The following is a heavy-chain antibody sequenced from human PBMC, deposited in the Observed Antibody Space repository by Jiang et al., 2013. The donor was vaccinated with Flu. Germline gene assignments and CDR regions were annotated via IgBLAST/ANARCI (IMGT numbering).Heavy chain of an antibody. Sequence: VQLLESGGGLVQPGGSLRLSCAASGFTFSSYSMNWVRQAPGKGLEWLAYISGSTTTIYYADSLKGRFTISRDNAKNSLYLQMTSLSDEDTAVYYCARDTTVSHFDYWGQGTLVTVSS. CDR2: ISGSTTTI. J-gene: IGHJ4*02. D-gene: IGHD4-11*01. CDR3: ARDTTVSHFDY. CDR1: GFTFSSYS. V-gene: IGHV3-48*02.